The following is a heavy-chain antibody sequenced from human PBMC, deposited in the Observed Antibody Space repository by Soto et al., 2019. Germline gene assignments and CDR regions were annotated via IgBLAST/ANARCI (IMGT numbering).Heavy chain of an antibody. V-gene: IGHV4-34*01. CDR1: GGSFSGYY. CDR3: GRGTRLYYYGSGSPHLFDY. D-gene: IGHD3-10*01. J-gene: IGHJ4*02. CDR2: INHSGST. Sequence: PSETLSLTCAVYGGSFSGYYWSWIRQPPGKGLEWIGEINHSGSTNYNPSLKSRVTISVDTSKNQFSLKLSSVTAADTAVYYCGRGTRLYYYGSGSPHLFDYWGQGTLVTVSS.